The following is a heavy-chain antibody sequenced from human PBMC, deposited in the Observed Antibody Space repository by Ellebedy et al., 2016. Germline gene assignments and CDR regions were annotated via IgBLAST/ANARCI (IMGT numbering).Heavy chain of an antibody. Sequence: GSLRLXCTVSGGSISSSSYYWGWIRQPPGKGLEWIGRIYTSGSTNYNPSLKSRVTMSVDTSKNQFSLKLSSVTAADTAVYYCARDGATYYDILRAGDWFDPWGQGTLVTVSS. CDR1: GGSISSSSYY. V-gene: IGHV4-39*07. CDR2: IYTSGST. D-gene: IGHD3-9*01. J-gene: IGHJ5*02. CDR3: ARDGATYYDILRAGDWFDP.